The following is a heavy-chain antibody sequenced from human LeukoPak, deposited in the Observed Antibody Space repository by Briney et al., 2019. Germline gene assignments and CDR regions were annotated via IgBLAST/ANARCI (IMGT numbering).Heavy chain of an antibody. Sequence: ASVKVSCKASGYNFINYQIHWVRLAPGQGLDWMGVINPGNGATTYTQKFQGRVTMTRDTSTSVVYMELSGLTSKDTALYYCARLGGYTYLLDSWGQGTLVTVSA. J-gene: IGHJ4*02. V-gene: IGHV1-46*01. CDR1: GYNFINYQ. CDR3: ARLGGYTYLLDS. CDR2: INPGNGAT. D-gene: IGHD5-18*01.